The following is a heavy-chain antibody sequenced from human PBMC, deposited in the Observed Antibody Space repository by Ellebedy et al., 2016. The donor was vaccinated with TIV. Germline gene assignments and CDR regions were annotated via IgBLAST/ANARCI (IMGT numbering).Heavy chain of an antibody. J-gene: IGHJ5*02. CDR1: GFTFSSYA. CDR3: AREVSAGLLTLSWFDP. V-gene: IGHV3-23*01. Sequence: GGSLRLXCAASGFTFSSYAMSWVRQAPGKGLEWVSTISGSGGSTYYADSVKGRFTISRDNSKNTLYLQMNSLRAEDTAVYFCAREVSAGLLTLSWFDPWGQGTLVTVSS. D-gene: IGHD2/OR15-2a*01. CDR2: ISGSGGST.